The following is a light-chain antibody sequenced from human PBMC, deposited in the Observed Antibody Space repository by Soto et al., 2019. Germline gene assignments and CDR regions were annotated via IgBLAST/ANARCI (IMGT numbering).Light chain of an antibody. V-gene: IGKV3-15*01. J-gene: IGKJ2*01. Sequence: DIVMTQSPATLSLSPGERATLSCRASQSISSNLAWYQHKPGQAPRLLIYAASTRASGIPARFSGGGSGTEFSLTITSLQSEDFAINYCQQYKNWPPMYTFGQGTRLEI. CDR1: QSISSN. CDR2: AAS. CDR3: QQYKNWPPMYT.